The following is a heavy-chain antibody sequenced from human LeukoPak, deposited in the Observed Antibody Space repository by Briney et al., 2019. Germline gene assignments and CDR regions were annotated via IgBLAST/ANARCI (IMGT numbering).Heavy chain of an antibody. CDR3: APGSGWYRY. CDR1: GFTFSSYA. J-gene: IGHJ4*02. D-gene: IGHD6-19*01. CDR2: ISGSGGST. V-gene: IGHV3-23*01. Sequence: GGSLRLSCAASGFTFSSYAMSWVRQAPGKGLEWVSAISGSGGSTYYADSVKGRFTISRDNSKNTLCLQMNGLRAEDTAVYYCAPGSGWYRYWGQGTLVTVSS.